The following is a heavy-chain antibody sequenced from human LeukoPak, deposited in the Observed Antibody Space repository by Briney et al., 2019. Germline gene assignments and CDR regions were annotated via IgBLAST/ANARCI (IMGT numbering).Heavy chain of an antibody. J-gene: IGHJ4*02. V-gene: IGHV4-39*01. Sequence: SETLSLTCTVSGGSISSSNYYWGWIRQPPGEGLEWIGGLYYSVTTYYNPSLKSRVTISVDTSKNQFSLKLSSVTAADTAVYYCARLLGSSELDYWGQGTLVTVSS. CDR2: LYYSVTT. CDR1: GGSISSSNYY. D-gene: IGHD6-6*01. CDR3: ARLLGSSELDY.